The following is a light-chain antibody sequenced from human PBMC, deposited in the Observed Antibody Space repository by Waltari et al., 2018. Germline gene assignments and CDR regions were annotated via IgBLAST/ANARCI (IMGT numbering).Light chain of an antibody. Sequence: DIVMTQSPDSLAVSLGERATLSCRASQGVSTYLAWYQQKPGQAPRLLIYDASKRATGIPARFSGSGSGRDFTLTISSLEPEDFAVYYCQQRSYWPKTFGQGTKVEVK. J-gene: IGKJ1*01. CDR2: DAS. CDR3: QQRSYWPKT. CDR1: QGVSTY. V-gene: IGKV3-11*02.